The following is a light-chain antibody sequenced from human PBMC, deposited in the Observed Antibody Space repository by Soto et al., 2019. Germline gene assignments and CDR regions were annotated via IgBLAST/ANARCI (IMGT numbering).Light chain of an antibody. CDR3: CSYAGNYRNV. CDR1: SSNVGGYNY. CDR2: DVN. Sequence: QSALTQPRSVSGSPGQSVTISCTGASSNVGGYNYVSWFQQYPGKAPKLMIYDVNKRPSGVPDRFSGSKSGNTASLTISVLQAEDEADYYCCSYAGNYRNVFGSGTKLTVL. V-gene: IGLV2-11*01. J-gene: IGLJ1*01.